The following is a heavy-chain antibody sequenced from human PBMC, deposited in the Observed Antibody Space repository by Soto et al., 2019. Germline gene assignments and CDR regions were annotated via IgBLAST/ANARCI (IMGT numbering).Heavy chain of an antibody. J-gene: IGHJ6*03. CDR1: GFTFSSYA. CDR2: ISYDGSNK. V-gene: IGHV3-30*04. Sequence: GGSLRLSCAASGFTFSSYAMHWVRQAPGKGLEWVAVISYDGSNKYYADSVKGRFTISRDNSKNTLYLQMNSLIAEDTAVYYCARDPHFYGSGSYYYYYYYYTDVWGKGTTVTVSS. D-gene: IGHD3-10*01. CDR3: ARDPHFYGSGSYYYYYYYYTDV.